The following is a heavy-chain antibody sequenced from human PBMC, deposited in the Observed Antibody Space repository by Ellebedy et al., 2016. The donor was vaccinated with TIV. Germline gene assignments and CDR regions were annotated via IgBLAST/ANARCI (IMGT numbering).Heavy chain of an antibody. CDR2: IYHTVGT. V-gene: IGHV4-34*01. CDR3: ARHLRYSDWRILDL. Sequence: MPSETLSLTCDVSGGSFSDFYWSWIRQFPGKGLEWIGEIYHTVGTNYTPSLKSRVTVSVDTSNTQFSLNLSSVTAADTAVYYCARHLRYSDWRILDLWGPGILVAVSS. J-gene: IGHJ5*02. CDR1: GGSFSDFY. D-gene: IGHD3-9*01.